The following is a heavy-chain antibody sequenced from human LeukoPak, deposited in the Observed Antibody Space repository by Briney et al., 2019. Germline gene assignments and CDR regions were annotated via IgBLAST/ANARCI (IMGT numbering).Heavy chain of an antibody. J-gene: IGHJ4*02. Sequence: PSETLSLTCAVYGGSFSGYYWSWIRQPPAKGLEWIGEINHSGSTNYNPSLKSRVTISVDTSKNQFSLKLSSVTAADTAVYYCASSSIADISLFDYWGQGTLVTVSS. V-gene: IGHV4-34*01. CDR3: ASSSIADISLFDY. CDR2: INHSGST. D-gene: IGHD6-6*01. CDR1: GGSFSGYY.